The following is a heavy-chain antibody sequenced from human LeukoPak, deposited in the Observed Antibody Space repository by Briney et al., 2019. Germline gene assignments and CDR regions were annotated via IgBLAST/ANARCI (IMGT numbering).Heavy chain of an antibody. Sequence: GASVKVSCKASGYTFTGYYMHWVRQAPGQGLEWTGWINPNSVGTNYAQKFQGRVTMTRDTSISTAYMELCRLRSDDTAVYYCARDGFGDIVVVPAANYYYYYMDVWGKGTTVTVSS. CDR1: GYTFTGYY. V-gene: IGHV1-2*02. CDR3: ARDGFGDIVVVPAANYYYYYMDV. D-gene: IGHD2-2*01. CDR2: INPNSVGT. J-gene: IGHJ6*03.